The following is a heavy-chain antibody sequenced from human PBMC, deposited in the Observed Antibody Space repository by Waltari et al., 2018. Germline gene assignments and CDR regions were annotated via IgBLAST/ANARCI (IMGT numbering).Heavy chain of an antibody. J-gene: IGHJ4*02. D-gene: IGHD5-18*01. CDR2: ISWNSGSI. Sequence: EVQLVESGGGLVQPGRSLRLSCAASGFTFDDYAMLWVRQASGKGLEWVSGISWNSGSIGYADSVKGRFTISRDNAKNSLYLQMNSLRAEDTALYYCAKGYSYGHALAYFDYWGQGTLVTVSS. V-gene: IGHV3-9*01. CDR1: GFTFDDYA. CDR3: AKGYSYGHALAYFDY.